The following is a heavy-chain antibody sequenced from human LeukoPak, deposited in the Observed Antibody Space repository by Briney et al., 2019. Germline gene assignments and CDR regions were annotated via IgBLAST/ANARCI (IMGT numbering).Heavy chain of an antibody. CDR1: VDSVSSNSAA. Sequence: TLSLTCAISVDSVSSNSAAWNWIRQSPSRGLEWLGRTYYSSKSYNDSAVSVLSRLTINTDTSKNQFSLQLNSVTPEDTAVYYCARLSASHFDYWGQGTLVTVSS. J-gene: IGHJ4*02. CDR2: TYYSSKSYN. D-gene: IGHD2-21*01. CDR3: ARLSASHFDY. V-gene: IGHV6-1*01.